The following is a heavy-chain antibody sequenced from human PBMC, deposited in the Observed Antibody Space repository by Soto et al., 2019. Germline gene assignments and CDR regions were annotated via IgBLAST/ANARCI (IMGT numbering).Heavy chain of an antibody. V-gene: IGHV3-30-3*01. CDR1: GFTFSSYA. J-gene: IGHJ4*02. CDR2: ISYDGSNK. Sequence: QVQLVESGGGVVQPGRSLRLSCAASGFTFSSYAMHWVRQAPGKGLEWVAVISYDGSNKYYADSVKGRFTISRDNSKNTLYLQMNSLRAEDTAVYYCARDLGRSVIAADGTLGYWGQGTLVTVSS. D-gene: IGHD6-13*01. CDR3: ARDLGRSVIAADGTLGY.